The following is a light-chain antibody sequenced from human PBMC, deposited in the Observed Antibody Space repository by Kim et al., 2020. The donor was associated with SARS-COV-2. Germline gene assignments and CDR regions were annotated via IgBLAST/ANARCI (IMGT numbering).Light chain of an antibody. CDR2: DAS. CDR1: QSIGRF. J-gene: IGKJ1*01. V-gene: IGKV3-11*01. Sequence: ETVLTQSPATLSLSPGERATLSCRASQSIGRFLAWYQQKPGQAPRLLIYDASTRATGIPARFSGSGSGTDFTLTISSLEPEDFAVYYCQQRSDWPLFGEGTKVDIK. CDR3: QQRSDWPL.